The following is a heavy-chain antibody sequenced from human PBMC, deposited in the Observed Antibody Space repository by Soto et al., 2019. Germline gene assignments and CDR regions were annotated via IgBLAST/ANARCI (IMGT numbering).Heavy chain of an antibody. CDR2: INLRSGGT. CDR1: GYTFIGYY. V-gene: IGHV1-2*06. D-gene: IGHD1-26*01. CDR3: GGDGLGATRLGWFDS. J-gene: IGHJ5*01. Sequence: QVQLVQSGAEVKKPGASVKVSCKASGYTFIGYYIHWVRQAPGQGLEWMGRINLRSGGTTYAQKCSERVTMSRDTAISTAYMALSSLGSADTAVYYCGGDGLGATRLGWFDSWGQGALVTVSS.